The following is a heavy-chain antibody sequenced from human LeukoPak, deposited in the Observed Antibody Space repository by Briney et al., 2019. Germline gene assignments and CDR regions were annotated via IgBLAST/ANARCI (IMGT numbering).Heavy chain of an antibody. J-gene: IGHJ4*02. CDR2: IIPIFGTA. D-gene: IGHD3-9*01. V-gene: IGHV1-69*06. CDR3: AKTPDILTGYSLDY. Sequence: SVKVSCKASGYTFTSYGISWVRQAPGQGLEWMGGIIPIFGTANYAQKFQGRVTITADKSTSTAYMELSSLRSEDTAVYYCAKTPDILTGYSLDYWGQGTLVTVSS. CDR1: GYTFTSYG.